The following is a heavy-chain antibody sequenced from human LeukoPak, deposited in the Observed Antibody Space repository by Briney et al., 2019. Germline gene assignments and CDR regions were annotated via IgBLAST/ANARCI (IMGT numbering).Heavy chain of an antibody. J-gene: IGHJ4*02. CDR1: GFTFTGYE. V-gene: IGHV3-48*03. Sequence: GGSLRLSCAASGFTFTGYEMHWVRQAPGKGLEWVSSISTSGSTKYYADSLKGRFTISRDNAKNSLYLQMNSLRAEDTAVYYCARDGPGYSSDYWGQGTLVTVSS. CDR3: ARDGPGYSSDY. CDR2: ISTSGSTK. D-gene: IGHD5-18*01.